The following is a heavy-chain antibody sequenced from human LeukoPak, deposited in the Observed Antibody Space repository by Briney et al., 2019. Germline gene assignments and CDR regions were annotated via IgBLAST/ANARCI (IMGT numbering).Heavy chain of an antibody. CDR1: GYSFTSYW. V-gene: IGHV5-51*01. Sequence: GESLKISCKGSGYSFTSYWIGWVRQMPGKGLEWMGIIYPGDSDTRYSPSFRGQVTISADKSISTAYLQWSSLKASDTAMYYCARHRGAVVPAAMIDYWGQGTLVTVSS. J-gene: IGHJ4*02. CDR2: IYPGDSDT. CDR3: ARHRGAVVPAAMIDY. D-gene: IGHD2-2*01.